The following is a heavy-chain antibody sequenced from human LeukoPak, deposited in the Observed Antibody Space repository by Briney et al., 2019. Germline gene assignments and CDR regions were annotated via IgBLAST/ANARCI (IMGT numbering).Heavy chain of an antibody. D-gene: IGHD3-10*01. J-gene: IGHJ4*02. CDR1: GFXVSRNY. Sequence: GGSLRLSCAASGFXVSRNYISWVRQAPGKGLEWVSVIYSGGSTYYADSVKGRFTISRDNSKNTLYLQMNSLRAEDTAGYYCARESSSGGTLDYWGQGTLVTVSS. CDR3: ARESSSGGTLDY. V-gene: IGHV3-53*01. CDR2: IYSGGST.